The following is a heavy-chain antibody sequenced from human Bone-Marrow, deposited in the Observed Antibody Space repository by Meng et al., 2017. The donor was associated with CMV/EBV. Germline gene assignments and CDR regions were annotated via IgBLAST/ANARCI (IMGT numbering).Heavy chain of an antibody. J-gene: IGHJ4*02. Sequence: GGSLRLSCAASGFTFNSYWMSWVRQAPGKGLEWVGSINQDGSDKYYVDSVKGRFTISRDNAKNSLYLQMNSLRDEDTAIYYCAREISSLGERYDYWGQGTRVTVSS. CDR2: INQDGSDK. CDR3: AREISSLGERYDY. D-gene: IGHD3-10*01. CDR1: GFTFNSYW. V-gene: IGHV3-7*01.